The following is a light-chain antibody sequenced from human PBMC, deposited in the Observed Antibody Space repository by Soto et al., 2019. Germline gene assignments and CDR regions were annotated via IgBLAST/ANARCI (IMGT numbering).Light chain of an antibody. CDR1: QSVSSY. Sequence: EIVLTQSTATLSLSPGERATLSCRASQSVSSYLAWYQQKPGQAPRLLIYDASIRATGIPARFSGSGSGTDFTITINRLEPEDFAVYYCQQRSNWPPWTLGQGTKVEIK. CDR3: QQRSNWPPWT. CDR2: DAS. J-gene: IGKJ1*01. V-gene: IGKV3-11*01.